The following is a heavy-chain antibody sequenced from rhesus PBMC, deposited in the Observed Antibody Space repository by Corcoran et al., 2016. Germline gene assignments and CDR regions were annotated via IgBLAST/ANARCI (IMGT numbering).Heavy chain of an antibody. CDR2: IYGSGINT. CDR1: GGSISSNY. CDR3: ARHHPLDSGYYPYFDY. J-gene: IGHJ4*01. D-gene: IGHD3-28*01. Sequence: QVQLQESGPGLVKPLETLSLTCAVSGGSISSNYWSWIRQAPGKGLEWIGYIYGSGINTNYNPSLKSRVTLSVDTSQNQLSLELSSVTAADTAVYYCARHHPLDSGYYPYFDYWGQGVLVTVSS. V-gene: IGHV4S11*01.